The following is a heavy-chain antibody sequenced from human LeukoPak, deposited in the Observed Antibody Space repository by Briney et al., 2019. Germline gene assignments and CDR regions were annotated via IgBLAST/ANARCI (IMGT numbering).Heavy chain of an antibody. J-gene: IGHJ2*01. CDR2: IHYSGST. Sequence: SETLSLTCTVSGGSIGSYYWSWIRQPPGKGLEWIGYIHYSGSTNHNRSLKSRVTISIDTSKNQISLGLTSVPAADTAVYYCAGYGNYWDWYFDLWGRGTLVTVSS. CDR1: GGSIGSYY. D-gene: IGHD4-11*01. V-gene: IGHV4-59*01. CDR3: AGYGNYWDWYFDL.